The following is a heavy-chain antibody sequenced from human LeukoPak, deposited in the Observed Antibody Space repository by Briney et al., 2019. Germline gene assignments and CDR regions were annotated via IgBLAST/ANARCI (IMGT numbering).Heavy chain of an antibody. CDR3: ARGVGFFTMVRGVIMSDNWFDP. CDR1: GGSISSGGYY. V-gene: IGHV4-31*03. J-gene: IGHJ5*02. Sequence: SQTLSLTCTVSGGSISSGGYYWSWIRQHPGEGLEWIGYIYYSASTYYNPSLKSRVTISVDTSKNQFSLKLSSVTAADTAVYYCARGVGFFTMVRGVIMSDNWFDPWGQGTLVTVSS. D-gene: IGHD3-10*01. CDR2: IYYSAST.